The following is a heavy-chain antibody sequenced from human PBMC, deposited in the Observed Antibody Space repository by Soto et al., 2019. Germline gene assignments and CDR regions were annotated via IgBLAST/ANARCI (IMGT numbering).Heavy chain of an antibody. Sequence: SETLSLTCTVSGGSISSGDYYWSWIRQPPGKGLEWIGYIYYSGSTNYNPSPKSRVTISVDTSKNQLSLKLSSVTAADTAVYYCARRYGYYFDYWGQGTLVTVSS. CDR1: GGSISSGDYY. CDR3: ARRYGYYFDY. V-gene: IGHV4-61*08. CDR2: IYYSGST. D-gene: IGHD3-9*01. J-gene: IGHJ4*02.